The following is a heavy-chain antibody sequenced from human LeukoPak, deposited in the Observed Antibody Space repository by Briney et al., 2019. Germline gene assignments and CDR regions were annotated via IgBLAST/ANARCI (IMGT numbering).Heavy chain of an antibody. J-gene: IGHJ5*01. D-gene: IGHD1-1*01. CDR1: GFTFDDYS. CDR3: AKHNWNYDS. Sequence: GGSLRLSCAASGFTFDDYSMHWVRQAPGKGLEWVSLISGDGGTTYYADSVKVRFTISRDNSKNSLYLQMSSLRTEDTALYYCAKHNWNYDSWGQGTLVTVSS. V-gene: IGHV3-43*02. CDR2: ISGDGGTT.